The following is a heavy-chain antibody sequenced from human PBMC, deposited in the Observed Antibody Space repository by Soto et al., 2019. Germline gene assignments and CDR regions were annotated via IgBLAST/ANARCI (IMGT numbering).Heavy chain of an antibody. V-gene: IGHV1-69*01. J-gene: IGHJ3*02. CDR3: AGSYKYGSGTFDAFDI. Sequence: QVQLVQSGTEVKKPGSSVKVSCKASGGTFSSYAISWVRQAPGPGLEWMGGIIPIFGTTNYAQRFQGRVSITADESTSTTYMELSSLRSEDTAVYYCAGSYKYGSGTFDAFDIWGQGTLVTVSS. CDR2: IIPIFGTT. D-gene: IGHD3-10*01. CDR1: GGTFSSYA.